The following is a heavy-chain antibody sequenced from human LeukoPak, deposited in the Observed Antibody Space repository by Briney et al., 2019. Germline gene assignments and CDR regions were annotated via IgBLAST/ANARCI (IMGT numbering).Heavy chain of an antibody. CDR1: GFIFSSYG. CDR3: AKRVFGGVDI. Sequence: GRSLRLSCAASGFIFSSYGMSWVRQAPGKGLEWVSAISGSGGTTYYADSVKGRFTISRDNSKTTLYLQMDSLRAEDTAVYYCAKRVFGGVDIWGQGTKVTVSS. D-gene: IGHD3-16*01. CDR2: ISGSGGTT. J-gene: IGHJ3*02. V-gene: IGHV3-23*01.